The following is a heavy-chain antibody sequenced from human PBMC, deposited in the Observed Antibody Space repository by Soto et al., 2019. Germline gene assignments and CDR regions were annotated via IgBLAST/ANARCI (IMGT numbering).Heavy chain of an antibody. Sequence: SVKVSCKASGGTFSSYTISWVRQAPGQGLEWMGRIIPILGIANYAQKFQGRVTITADKSTSTAYMELSSLRSEDTAVYYCARGGDYAGTDDAFDIWGQGTMVTVS. D-gene: IGHD4-17*01. V-gene: IGHV1-69*02. CDR2: IIPILGIA. J-gene: IGHJ3*02. CDR3: ARGGDYAGTDDAFDI. CDR1: GGTFSSYT.